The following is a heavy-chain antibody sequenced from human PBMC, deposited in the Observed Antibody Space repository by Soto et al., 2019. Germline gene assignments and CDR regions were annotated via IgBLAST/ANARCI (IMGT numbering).Heavy chain of an antibody. D-gene: IGHD5-18*01. V-gene: IGHV3-11*01. CDR3: ARDNGYSYGYYYYYGMDV. CDR2: ISSSGSTI. CDR1: GFTFSDYY. Sequence: PGGSLRLSCAASGFTFSDYYMSWIRQAPGKGLEWVSYISSSGSTIYYADSVKGRFTISRDNAKNSLYLQMNSLRAEDTAVYYCARDNGYSYGYYYYYGMDVWGQGTTVTVSS. J-gene: IGHJ6*02.